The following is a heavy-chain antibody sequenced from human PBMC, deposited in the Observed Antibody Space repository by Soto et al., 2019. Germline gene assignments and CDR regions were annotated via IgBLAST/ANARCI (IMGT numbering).Heavy chain of an antibody. D-gene: IGHD6-13*01. CDR2: IGAYNGNT. V-gene: IGHV1-18*01. CDR3: ARDRIAAARGCPPY. Sequence: ASVKVSCKASGYTFTTYGISWVRQGPGQGLEWMGWIGAYNGNTNYAQKLQGRVTMTTDTSTNTAYMELRSLRSDDTAVYYCARDRIAAARGCPPYWGQGTLVTVSS. CDR1: GYTFTTYG. J-gene: IGHJ4*02.